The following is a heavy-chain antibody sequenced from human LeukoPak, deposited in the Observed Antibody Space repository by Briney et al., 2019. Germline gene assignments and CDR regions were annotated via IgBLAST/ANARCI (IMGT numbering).Heavy chain of an antibody. V-gene: IGHV3-21*01. CDR1: GFTFSSYS. D-gene: IGHD2-8*01. J-gene: IGHJ6*03. Sequence: GGSLRLSCAASGFTFSSYSMNWVRQAPGKGLEWVSSISSSSSYIYYADSVKGRFTISRDNAKNSLYLQMNSLRAEDTAVYYCARDGAFGTRYYYMDVWGKGTTVTVSS. CDR3: ARDGAFGTRYYYMDV. CDR2: ISSSSSYI.